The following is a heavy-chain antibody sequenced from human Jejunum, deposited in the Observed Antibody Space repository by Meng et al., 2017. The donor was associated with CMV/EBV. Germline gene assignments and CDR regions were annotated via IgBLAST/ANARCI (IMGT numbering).Heavy chain of an antibody. Sequence: QVQLQQSGPGLVKPSQTLPLICAISGDSVSSKSAAWNWIRQSPSRGLEWLGRAYYRSKWFYDYALSVKSRININPDTSKNRFSLQLNSVTPEDTAVYYCARGLYDSSWSTFDYWGQGTLVTVSS. D-gene: IGHD6-13*01. CDR3: ARGLYDSSWSTFDY. CDR2: AYYRSKWFY. J-gene: IGHJ4*02. V-gene: IGHV6-1*01. CDR1: GDSVSSKSAA.